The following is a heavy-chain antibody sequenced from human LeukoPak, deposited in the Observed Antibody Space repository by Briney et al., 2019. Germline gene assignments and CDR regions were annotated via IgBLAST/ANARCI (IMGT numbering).Heavy chain of an antibody. V-gene: IGHV1-46*01. D-gene: IGHD6-13*01. CDR1: GYTFINYW. CDR2: INPNDGST. CDR3: ASLYSSSWYPNYYYYGMDV. J-gene: IGHJ6*02. Sequence: GASVKVSCKASGYTFINYWIQWVRQAPGQGLEWVALINPNDGSTTYAHKFQGRVTMTRDTSTSTVYMELSSLRSEDTAVYYCASLYSSSWYPNYYYYGMDVWGQGTTVTVSS.